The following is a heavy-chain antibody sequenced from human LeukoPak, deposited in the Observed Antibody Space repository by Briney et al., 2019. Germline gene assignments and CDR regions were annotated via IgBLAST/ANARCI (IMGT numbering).Heavy chain of an antibody. D-gene: IGHD3-16*01. CDR2: INHSGST. V-gene: IGHV4-34*01. CDR1: GGSISSYY. J-gene: IGHJ4*02. Sequence: SETLSLTCTDSGGSISSYYWSWIRQPPGKGLEWIGEINHSGSTNYNTSLKSRVTISVDTSKNQFSLKLSSVTAADTAVYYCARGLSNSRRTLLGLDYWGQGTLVTVSS. CDR3: ARGLSNSRRTLLGLDY.